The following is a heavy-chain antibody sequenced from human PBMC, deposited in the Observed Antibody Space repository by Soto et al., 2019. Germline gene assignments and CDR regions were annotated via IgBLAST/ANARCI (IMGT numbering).Heavy chain of an antibody. V-gene: IGHV1-69*01. Sequence: QVQLVQSGAEVKKPGSSVKVSCKASGGTFSSYTFGWVRQAPGQGLVGMGGNVPVFGTTNDARSFKGRVTISADGSTSTVNMKLSSIRSEHTTRYCSAREGDVTSTSPRGAFDTWGQGTVITVSS. CDR1: GGTFSSYT. J-gene: IGHJ3*02. CDR2: NVPVFGTT. CDR3: AREGDVTSTSPRGAFDT. D-gene: IGHD3-16*01.